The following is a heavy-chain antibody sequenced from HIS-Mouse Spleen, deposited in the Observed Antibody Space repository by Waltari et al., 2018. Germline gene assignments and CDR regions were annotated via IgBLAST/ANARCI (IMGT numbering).Heavy chain of an antibody. V-gene: IGHV4-39*07. CDR2: IYYSGST. CDR1: GDSITSSSYY. D-gene: IGHD6-13*01. CDR3: AREIPYSSSWYDWYFDL. J-gene: IGHJ2*01. Sequence: QLQLQESGPVLVKPSETLSLTRTVSGDSITSSSYYWGWIRQPPGKGLEWIGGIYYSGSTYYNPSLKSRVTISVDTSKNQFSLKLSSVTAADTAVYYCAREIPYSSSWYDWYFDLWGRGTLVTVSS.